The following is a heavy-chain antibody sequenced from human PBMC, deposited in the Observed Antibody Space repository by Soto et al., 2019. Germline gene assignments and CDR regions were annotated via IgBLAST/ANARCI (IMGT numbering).Heavy chain of an antibody. CDR3: ARAPGIAVLTWAFDI. V-gene: IGHV1-69*01. CDR1: GGTFSSYA. Sequence: QVQLVQSGAEVKKPGSSVKVSCKASGGTFSSYAISWVRQAPGQGLEWMGGIIPIFGTANYAQKFQGRVTMTAHESTSTAYMELRSLRSEDTAVYYCARAPGIAVLTWAFDIWGQGTMVTASS. CDR2: IIPIFGTA. D-gene: IGHD6-19*01. J-gene: IGHJ3*02.